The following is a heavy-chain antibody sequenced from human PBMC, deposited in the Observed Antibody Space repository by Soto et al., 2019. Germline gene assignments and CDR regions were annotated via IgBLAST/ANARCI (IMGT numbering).Heavy chain of an antibody. J-gene: IGHJ3*02. CDR2: MNPNSGNT. D-gene: IGHD3-10*01. Sequence: QVQLVQSGAEVKKPGASVKVSCKASGYTFTSYDINWVRQATGQGLEWMGWMNPNSGNTGYAQKFQGRVTMTRNTSISTAYMELTSLRSEHTAVYYFARSINYSASGDAAFEIWGQGTMVTVSS. V-gene: IGHV1-8*01. CDR3: ARSINYSASGDAAFEI. CDR1: GYTFTSYD.